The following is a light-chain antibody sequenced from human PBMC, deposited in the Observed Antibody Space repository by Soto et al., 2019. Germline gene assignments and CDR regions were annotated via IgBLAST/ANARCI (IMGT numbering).Light chain of an antibody. V-gene: IGKV3-20*01. J-gene: IGKJ1*01. Sequence: EIVLTQSPGTLSLSPGERATLSCRASQSVSNSYIAWYQQKPGQAPRLLIYGASSWATGIPDRFSGSGSGTDLTLTISRLEPEDFAVYYCQEYGSSPWTFGQGTKVEIK. CDR3: QEYGSSPWT. CDR1: QSVSNSY. CDR2: GAS.